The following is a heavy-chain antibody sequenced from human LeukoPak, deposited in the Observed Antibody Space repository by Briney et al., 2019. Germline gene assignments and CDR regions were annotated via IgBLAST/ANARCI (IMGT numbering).Heavy chain of an antibody. CDR1: GGTFSSYA. J-gene: IGHJ4*02. CDR2: IIPIFGTA. CDR3: ARDRSGYEGGDY. V-gene: IGHV1-69*13. D-gene: IGHD5-12*01. Sequence: SVKVSCKASGGTFSSYAISWVRQAPGQGLEWMGGIIPIFGTANYAQKFQGRVTITADESTSTAYMELKSLRSDDTAVYYCARDRSGYEGGDYWGQGTLVTVSS.